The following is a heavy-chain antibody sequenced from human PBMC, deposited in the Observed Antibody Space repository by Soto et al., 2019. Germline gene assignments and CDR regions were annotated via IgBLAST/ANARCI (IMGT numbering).Heavy chain of an antibody. CDR2: ISSDGTTT. D-gene: IGHD6-13*01. V-gene: IGHV3-74*01. J-gene: IGHJ4*02. CDR1: GFTFSSYS. CDR3: VRGKVAAGFDY. Sequence: GGSLRLSCAASGFTFSSYSMNWVRQAPGKGLVWVSRISSDGTTTNYADSVKGRFTISRDNAKNTLYLQMTSLRVEDRAIYYCVRGKVAAGFDYWGQGALVTVSS.